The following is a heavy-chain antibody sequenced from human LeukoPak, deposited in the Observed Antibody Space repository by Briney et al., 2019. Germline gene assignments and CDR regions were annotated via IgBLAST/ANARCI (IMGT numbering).Heavy chain of an antibody. V-gene: IGHV1-18*01. CDR1: GYTFTSYG. J-gene: IGHJ4*02. D-gene: IGHD3-22*01. Sequence: GASVKVSCKASGYTFTSYGISWVRQAPGQGLEWMGWISAYNGNTNYAQKLQGRVTMTTDKSTSTAYMELRSLRSDDTAVYYCARLKTDYYDSSDLDYWGQGTLVTVSS. CDR2: ISAYNGNT. CDR3: ARLKTDYYDSSDLDY.